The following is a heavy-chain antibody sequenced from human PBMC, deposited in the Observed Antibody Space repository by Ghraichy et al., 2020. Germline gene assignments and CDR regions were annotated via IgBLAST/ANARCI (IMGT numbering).Heavy chain of an antibody. CDR3: AKDRALVFGVVMDDY. CDR2: ISGSGGST. CDR1: GFTFSSYA. V-gene: IGHV3-23*01. Sequence: LSLTCAASGFTFSSYAMSWVRQAPGKGLEWVSAISGSGGSTYYADSVKGRFTISRDNSKNTLYLQMNSLRAEDTAVYYCAKDRALVFGVVMDDYWGQGTLVTVSS. J-gene: IGHJ4*02. D-gene: IGHD3-3*01.